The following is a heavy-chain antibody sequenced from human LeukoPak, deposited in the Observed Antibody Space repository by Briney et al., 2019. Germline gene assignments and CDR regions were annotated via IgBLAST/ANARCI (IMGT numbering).Heavy chain of an antibody. CDR3: ARVGPNAYSGSYSLYY. D-gene: IGHD1-26*01. Sequence: GASVKVSCKASGYTFTSYDINWVRQATGQGLEWMGWMNPNSGNTGYAQKFQGRVTITRNTSISTAYMELSSLRSEDTAVYYCARVGPNAYSGSYSLYYWGQGTLVTVSS. V-gene: IGHV1-8*03. J-gene: IGHJ4*02. CDR2: MNPNSGNT. CDR1: GYTFTSYD.